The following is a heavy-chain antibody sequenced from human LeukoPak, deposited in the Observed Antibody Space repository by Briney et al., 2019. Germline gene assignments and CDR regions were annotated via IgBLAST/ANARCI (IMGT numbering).Heavy chain of an antibody. CDR2: IYYSGST. CDR1: GGSISSYY. J-gene: IGHJ5*02. Sequence: SETLSLTCTVSGGSISSYYWSWIRQPPGKGQEWVGYIYYSGSTNYNPSLKSRVTISVDTSKNQFSLKLSSVTAADTAVYYCARLYGSGSYPSLRFDPWGQGTLVTVSS. V-gene: IGHV4-59*08. CDR3: ARLYGSGSYPSLRFDP. D-gene: IGHD3-10*01.